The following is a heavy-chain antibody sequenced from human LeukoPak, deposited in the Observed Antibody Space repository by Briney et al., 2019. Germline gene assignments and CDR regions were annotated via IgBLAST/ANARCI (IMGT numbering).Heavy chain of an antibody. J-gene: IGHJ5*02. CDR3: ARGYSSGWYSEDNWFDP. Sequence: PGGSLRLSCAASGFTFSSYAMSWVRQAPGKGLEWVSAISGSGGSTYYADSVKGRFTISRDNAKNSLYLQMNSLRAEDTAVYYCARGYSSGWYSEDNWFDPWGQGTLVTVSS. CDR2: ISGSGGST. V-gene: IGHV3-23*01. D-gene: IGHD6-19*01. CDR1: GFTFSSYA.